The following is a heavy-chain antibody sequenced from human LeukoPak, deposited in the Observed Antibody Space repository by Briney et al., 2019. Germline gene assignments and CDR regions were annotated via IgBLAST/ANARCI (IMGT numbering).Heavy chain of an antibody. D-gene: IGHD5-12*01. V-gene: IGHV3-33*06. Sequence: GGSLRLSCAASGFTFSSYAMHWVRQAPGKGLEGVAVIWYDESNKYYVDSVKGRFTFSRDNSKNTLYLQMNSLRAEDTAVYYCAKGLASDGWLGHDHWGQGTLVTVSS. CDR2: IWYDESNK. J-gene: IGHJ4*02. CDR1: GFTFSSYA. CDR3: AKGLASDGWLGHDH.